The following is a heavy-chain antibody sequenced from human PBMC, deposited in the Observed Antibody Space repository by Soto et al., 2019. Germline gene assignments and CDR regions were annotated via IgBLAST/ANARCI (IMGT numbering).Heavy chain of an antibody. V-gene: IGHV3-73*01. CDR1: GFTFSGSA. J-gene: IGHJ4*02. CDR2: IRSKANSYAT. Sequence: EVQLVESGGGLVQPGGSLKLSCAASGFTFSGSAIHWVRQASGKGLEWLGRIRSKANSYATAYGASVKGRFTVSRDDSENTAYLQLSSLKTEDTAVYYCTRRVVNTSGGVIVDYFDSWGQGTLVTVSS. D-gene: IGHD3-16*02. CDR3: TRRVVNTSGGVIVDYFDS.